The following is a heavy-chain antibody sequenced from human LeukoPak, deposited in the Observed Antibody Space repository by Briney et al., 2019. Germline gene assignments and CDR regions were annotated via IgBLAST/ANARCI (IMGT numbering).Heavy chain of an antibody. J-gene: IGHJ3*02. CDR1: GYTFTSYY. CDR3: ARGGLGYCSSTSCYNAFDI. D-gene: IGHD2-2*02. CDR2: INPSGGST. V-gene: IGHV1-46*01. Sequence: ASVKVSCKASGYTFTSYYMHWVRQAPGQGLEWMGIINPSGGSTSYAQKFQGRVTMTRDTSTSTAYMELSSLRYEDTAVYYCARGGLGYCSSTSCYNAFDIWGQGTMVTVSS.